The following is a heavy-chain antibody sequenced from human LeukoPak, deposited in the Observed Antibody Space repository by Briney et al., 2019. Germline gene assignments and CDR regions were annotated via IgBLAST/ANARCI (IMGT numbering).Heavy chain of an antibody. J-gene: IGHJ4*02. Sequence: GGSLRLSCAASGFTFSNYWMSWVRQAPGKGLEWVANIKQDGSEKYYVDSVKGRFTISRDNAKNSLYLQMNSLRAEDTAVYYCARWGIYSSSSGLFGTYDYWGQGTLVTVSS. V-gene: IGHV3-7*01. CDR3: ARWGIYSSSSGLFGTYDY. CDR2: IKQDGSEK. CDR1: GFTFSNYW. D-gene: IGHD6-6*01.